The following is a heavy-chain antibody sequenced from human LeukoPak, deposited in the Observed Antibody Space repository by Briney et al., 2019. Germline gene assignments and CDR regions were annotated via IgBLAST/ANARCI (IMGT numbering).Heavy chain of an antibody. Sequence: ASVKVSCKASGYIFTGYYMHWVRQAPGQGLEWMGWINPNSGGTNYAQKFQGRVTMTRDTSISTAYMELSRLRSDDTAVYYCARVKTARSAMVALGAFDIWGQGTMVTVSS. J-gene: IGHJ3*02. CDR2: INPNSGGT. CDR1: GYIFTGYY. CDR3: ARVKTARSAMVALGAFDI. D-gene: IGHD5-18*01. V-gene: IGHV1-2*02.